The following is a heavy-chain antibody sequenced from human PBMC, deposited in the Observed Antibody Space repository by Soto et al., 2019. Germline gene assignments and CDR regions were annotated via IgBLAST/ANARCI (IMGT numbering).Heavy chain of an antibody. J-gene: IGHJ4*02. V-gene: IGHV3-74*01. CDR1: GFTFSSYW. CDR2: INIDGSRI. D-gene: IGHD4-17*01. Sequence: GGSLRLSCAAYGFTFSSYWMHWVRQAPGKGLVWVSRINIDGSRISYADSVEGRFTISRDNSKNTVYLQMNSLRLEDTAVYYCARGPSYSDSYFDYWGQGTLVTVSS. CDR3: ARGPSYSDSYFDY.